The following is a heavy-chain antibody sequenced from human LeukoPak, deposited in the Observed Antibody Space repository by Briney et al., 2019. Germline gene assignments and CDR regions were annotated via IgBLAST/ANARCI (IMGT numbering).Heavy chain of an antibody. D-gene: IGHD3-22*01. CDR1: GGSFSGYY. V-gene: IGHV4-34*01. CDR3: ATLGEYYDSSGYYYN. J-gene: IGHJ4*02. Sequence: PSETLSLTCTVYGGSFSGYYWSWIRQPPGKGLEWIGEINHSGSTNYNPSLKSRVTISVDTSKNQFSLKLTSVTAADTAVYYCATLGEYYDSSGYYYNWGQGTLVTVSS. CDR2: INHSGST.